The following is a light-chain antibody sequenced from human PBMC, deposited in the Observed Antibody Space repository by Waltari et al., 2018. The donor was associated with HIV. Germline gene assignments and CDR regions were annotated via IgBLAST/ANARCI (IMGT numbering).Light chain of an antibody. Sequence: QSVLTQPPSASGTPGQRVTIACSGSSSNIRSNTVNWYQQLPGTAPKLLIYSNNQRPSGFPDRFSGSKSGTSASLAISGLQSEDEADYYCAAWDDSLNGGVFGGGTKLTVL. CDR2: SNN. J-gene: IGLJ3*02. CDR1: SSNIRSNT. CDR3: AAWDDSLNGGV. V-gene: IGLV1-44*01.